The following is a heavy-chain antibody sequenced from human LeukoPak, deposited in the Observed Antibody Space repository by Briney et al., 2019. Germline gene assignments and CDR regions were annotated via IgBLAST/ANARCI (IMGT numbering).Heavy chain of an antibody. D-gene: IGHD1-26*01. CDR1: GVTFGSEG. CDR2: ISYDGSNK. V-gene: IGHV3-30*18. Sequence: PGRSLRLSCAASGVTFGSEGMHWVRQAPGKGLEWVAVISYDGSNKYYADSVKGRFTISRDNSKNTLYLQMNSLRAEDTAVYYCAKDSGQVGAIDYWGQGTLLTVSS. J-gene: IGHJ4*02. CDR3: AKDSGQVGAIDY.